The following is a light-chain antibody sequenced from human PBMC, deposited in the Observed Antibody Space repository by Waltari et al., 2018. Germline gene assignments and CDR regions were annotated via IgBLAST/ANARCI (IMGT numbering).Light chain of an antibody. V-gene: IGLV1-40*01. CDR2: GSS. J-gene: IGLJ3*02. CDR3: QSYDITLRVV. CDR1: GSNIGAGYD. Sequence: PAPRVTIACTGSGSNIGAGYDVPWYQQVPRAAPNPLIYGSSSRPLGVPDRFFGSTSGTSASLAIIGLQAEDEADYYCQSYDITLRVVFGGGTKLTVL.